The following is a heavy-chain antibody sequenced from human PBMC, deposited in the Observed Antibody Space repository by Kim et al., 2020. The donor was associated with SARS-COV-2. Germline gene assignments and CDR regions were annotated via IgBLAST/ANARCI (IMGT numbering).Heavy chain of an antibody. CDR3: ARGGALTVFADY. J-gene: IGHJ4*02. D-gene: IGHD1-26*01. CDR1: GFDFSRFY. Sequence: GGSLRLSCAASGFDFSRFYMTWIRQSPGKGLEWISYITSGGGTTYYADSVKGRFTISRDNADNSLYLQMRDLRVEDSAIYYCARGGALTVFADYWGKGTL. CDR2: ITSGGGTT. V-gene: IGHV3-11*01.